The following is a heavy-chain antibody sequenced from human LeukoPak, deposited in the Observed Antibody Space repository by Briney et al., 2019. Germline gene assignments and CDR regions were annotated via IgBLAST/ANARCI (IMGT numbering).Heavy chain of an antibody. CDR2: INPSGGST. V-gene: IGHV1-46*01. CDR1: GYTFTSYY. D-gene: IGHD6-19*01. CDR3: ARDLQAVAGTTHFDY. J-gene: IGHJ4*02. Sequence: ASVKVSCKASGYTFTSYYMHWVRQAPGQGLEWMGIINPSGGSTSYAQKFQGRVTMTRDTSTSTVYMELSSLRSEDTAVYYCARDLQAVAGTTHFDYWGQGTLVTVSS.